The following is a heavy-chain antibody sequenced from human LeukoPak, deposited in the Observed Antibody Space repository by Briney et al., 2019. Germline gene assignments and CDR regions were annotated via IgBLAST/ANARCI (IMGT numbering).Heavy chain of an antibody. V-gene: IGHV4-4*07. CDR1: GGSISSYY. J-gene: IGHJ2*01. D-gene: IGHD2-15*01. Sequence: SETLSLTCTVSGGSISSYYWSWIRQPAGKGLEWIGRIFISGRTNYNPSLKSRVTMSVDTSKNQFSLRLSSVTAADTAVYYCARGPPTEGYCSGGRCLHWYFDLWGRGTLVTVSS. CDR3: ARGPPTEGYCSGGRCLHWYFDL. CDR2: IFISGRT.